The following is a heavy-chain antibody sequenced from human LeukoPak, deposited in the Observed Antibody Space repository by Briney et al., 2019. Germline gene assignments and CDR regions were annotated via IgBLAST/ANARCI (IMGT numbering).Heavy chain of an antibody. D-gene: IGHD2-2*01. CDR1: GFTVSTSA. J-gene: IGHJ6*03. CDR3: AREECSSTSCYYYYYYYMDV. CDR2: IKQDGSEK. Sequence: GGSLRLFCAAAGFTVSTSAMSWVRQAPGKGLEWVANIKQDGSEKYYVDSVKGRFTISRDNAKNSLYLQMNSLRAEDTAVYYCAREECSSTSCYYYYYYYMDVWGKGTTVTVSS. V-gene: IGHV3-7*01.